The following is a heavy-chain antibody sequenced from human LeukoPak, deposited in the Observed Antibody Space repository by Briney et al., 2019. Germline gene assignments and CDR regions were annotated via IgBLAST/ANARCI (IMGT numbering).Heavy chain of an antibody. CDR3: AELGITMIGGV. CDR1: GFTFRHYA. V-gene: IGHV3-23*01. CDR2: MSGSDVST. Sequence: PGGSLRLSCVASGFTFRHYAMSWVRQAPGKGLEWVSSMSGSDVSTYYAESVKGRFTISRDNAKNSLYLQMNSLRAEDTAVYYCAELGITMIGGVWGKGTTVTISS. J-gene: IGHJ6*04. D-gene: IGHD3-10*02.